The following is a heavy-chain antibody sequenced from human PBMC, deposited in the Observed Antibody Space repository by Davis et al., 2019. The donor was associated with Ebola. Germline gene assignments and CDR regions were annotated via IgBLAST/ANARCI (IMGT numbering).Heavy chain of an antibody. CDR2: IDWDDDT. CDR3: ARLTGAYRDNAIEI. J-gene: IGHJ3*02. Sequence: SGPTLVKPTQTFTLTCTVSGFSLRTAGICVIWVRQPPGKALEWLARIDWDDDTYYSTSLKTRLTISKDTSKNQVVLTMTNVDPADTATYYCARLTGAYRDNAIEIWGQGTKVTVSS. D-gene: IGHD3-16*01. V-gene: IGHV2-70*11. CDR1: GFSLRTAGIC.